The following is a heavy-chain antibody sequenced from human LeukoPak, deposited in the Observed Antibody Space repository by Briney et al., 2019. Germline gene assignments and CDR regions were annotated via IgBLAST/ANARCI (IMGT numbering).Heavy chain of an antibody. J-gene: IGHJ4*02. D-gene: IGHD5-24*01. CDR3: ARWLQSWGVFDY. CDR2: ISYDGSNK. V-gene: IGHV3-30*04. Sequence: GRSLRLSCAASGFTFSSYAMHWVRQAPGKGLEWVAVISYDGSNKYYADSVKGRFTISRDNAKNTLYLQMNSLRAEDTAVYYCARWLQSWGVFDYWGRGTLVTVSS. CDR1: GFTFSSYA.